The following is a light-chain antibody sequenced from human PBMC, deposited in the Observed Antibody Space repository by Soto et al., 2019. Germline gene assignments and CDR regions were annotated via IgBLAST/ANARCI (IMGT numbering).Light chain of an antibody. CDR3: QQYNSYSWT. Sequence: DIQMTQSPSTLSASVGDRVTITCRASQSISSWLAWYQQKPGKAPKLLIYDASSLQSGVPSRFSGSGSGTEFTLTISSLQPDDLATYYCQQYNSYSWTFGQGTKVDI. CDR1: QSISSW. J-gene: IGKJ1*01. CDR2: DAS. V-gene: IGKV1-5*01.